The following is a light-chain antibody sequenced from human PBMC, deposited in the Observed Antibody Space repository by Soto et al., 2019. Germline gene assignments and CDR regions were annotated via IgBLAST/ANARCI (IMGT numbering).Light chain of an antibody. CDR3: CSYSSSSTFYV. Sequence: QSALTQPASVSGSPGQSITISCTGTSSDVGGYYYVSWYQHHPGKAPKLIIYQVTSRPSRVSNRFSASKSGNTASLTISALQAEDEALYYCCSYSSSSTFYVFGTGTKVTVL. CDR2: QVT. J-gene: IGLJ1*01. CDR1: SSDVGGYYY. V-gene: IGLV2-14*01.